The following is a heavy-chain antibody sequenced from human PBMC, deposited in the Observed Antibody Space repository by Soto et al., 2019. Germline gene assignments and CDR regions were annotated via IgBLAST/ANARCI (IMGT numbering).Heavy chain of an antibody. V-gene: IGHV3-23*01. CDR3: AKPENGYDYPTYYFDY. J-gene: IGHJ4*02. CDR1: GFTFSSYA. Sequence: GGSLRLSCAASGFTFSSYAMSWVRQAPGKGLEWVSAISGSGGSTYYADSVKGRFTISRDNSKNTLYLQMNSLRAEDTAVYYCAKPENGYDYPTYYFDYWGQGTLVTVSS. CDR2: ISGSGGST. D-gene: IGHD5-12*01.